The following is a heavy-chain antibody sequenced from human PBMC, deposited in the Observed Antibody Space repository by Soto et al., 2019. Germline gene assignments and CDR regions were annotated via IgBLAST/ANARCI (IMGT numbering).Heavy chain of an antibody. Sequence: ASVKVSCKASGYTFTCYGICWVRQAPGQGLEWMGWISAYNGNTNYAQKLQGRVTMTTDTSTSTAYMELRSLRSDDTAVYYCARESGFDFDWLLNPDYWGQGTLVTVSS. J-gene: IGHJ4*02. CDR1: GYTFTCYG. D-gene: IGHD3-9*01. CDR2: ISAYNGNT. V-gene: IGHV1-18*01. CDR3: ARESGFDFDWLLNPDY.